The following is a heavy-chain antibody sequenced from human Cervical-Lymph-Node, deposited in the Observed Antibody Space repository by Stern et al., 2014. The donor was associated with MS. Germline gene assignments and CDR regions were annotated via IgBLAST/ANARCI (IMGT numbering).Heavy chain of an antibody. J-gene: IGHJ3*02. D-gene: IGHD2-15*01. Sequence: VQLEQSGAEVKKPGASVKVSCKASGDTFTRYGFSWVRHAPGQGREGMGWISSYNGNTNYAQKLQGRVTMTTDTSTSTAYMELRSLRSDDTAVYYCARGLLGSENAFDIWGQGTMVTVSS. CDR1: GDTFTRYG. CDR2: ISSYNGNT. CDR3: ARGLLGSENAFDI. V-gene: IGHV1-18*01.